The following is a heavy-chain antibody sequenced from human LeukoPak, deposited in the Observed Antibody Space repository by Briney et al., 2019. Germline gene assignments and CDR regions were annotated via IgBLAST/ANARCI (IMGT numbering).Heavy chain of an antibody. CDR2: ISYDGSNK. D-gene: IGHD6-6*01. V-gene: IGHV3-30*04. CDR3: AGDSALEYSSSPGYYYYYYMDV. CDR1: GFTFSSYA. J-gene: IGHJ6*03. Sequence: GRSLRPSCAASGFTFSSYAMHWVRQAPGKGLEWVAAISYDGSNKYYADSVKGRFTISRDNSKNTLYLQMNSLRAEDTAVYYCAGDSALEYSSSPGYYYYYYMDVWGKGTTVTVSS.